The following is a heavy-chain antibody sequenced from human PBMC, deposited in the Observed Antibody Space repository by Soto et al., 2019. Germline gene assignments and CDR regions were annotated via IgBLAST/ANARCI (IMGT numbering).Heavy chain of an antibody. J-gene: IGHJ6*02. D-gene: IGHD6-6*01. CDR1: GGSISSYY. V-gene: IGHV4-4*07. CDR3: ARWRYSSSSGGYYYGMDV. CDR2: IYTSGST. Sequence: PSETLSLTCTVSGGSISSYYWSWIRQPAGKGLEWIGRIYTSGSTNYNPSLKSRVTMSVDTSKNQFSLKLSSVTAADTAVYYCARWRYSSSSGGYYYGMDVWGQGTTVSVSS.